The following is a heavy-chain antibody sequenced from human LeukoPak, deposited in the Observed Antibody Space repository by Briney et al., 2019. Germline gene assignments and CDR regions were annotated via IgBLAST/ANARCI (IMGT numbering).Heavy chain of an antibody. Sequence: ASVKVSCKASGYTFTKYDITWVRQAPGQRLEWMGWISTDNGDTSYAQKLQGRVTMTTDTSTTTAYMELRSLRSDDTAVYYCARDFKKHWAFDLWGRGTLVTVSS. CDR1: GYTFTKYD. CDR3: ARDFKKHWAFDL. CDR2: ISTDNGDT. V-gene: IGHV1-18*01. J-gene: IGHJ2*01.